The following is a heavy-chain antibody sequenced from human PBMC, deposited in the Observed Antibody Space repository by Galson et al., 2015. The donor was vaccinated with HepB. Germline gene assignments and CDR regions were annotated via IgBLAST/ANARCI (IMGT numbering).Heavy chain of an antibody. Sequence: SVKVSCKVSGYTFTSYYMHWVRQAPGQGLEWTGIINPSGGSTSYAQKFQGRVTMTRDTSTSTVYMELSSLRSEDTAVYYCARDTLYGSGNLGAFDIWGQGTMVTVSS. CDR2: INPSGGST. J-gene: IGHJ3*02. V-gene: IGHV1-46*01. D-gene: IGHD3-10*01. CDR3: ARDTLYGSGNLGAFDI. CDR1: GYTFTSYY.